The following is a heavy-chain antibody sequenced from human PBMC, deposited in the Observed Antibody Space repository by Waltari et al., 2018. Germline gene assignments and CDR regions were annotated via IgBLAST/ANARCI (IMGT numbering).Heavy chain of an antibody. D-gene: IGHD2-2*02. V-gene: IGHV3-30*02. CDR2: IWFDGSDK. CDR1: GFPFSNFG. CDR3: AKDAFGNTYLDF. Sequence: QVNLVESGGGVVQPGGSLRRSCATSGFPFSNFGMHWVRQAPGEGLEWVALIWFDGSDKFYADSVRGRFTISRDNSARTLYLDMDSLRLDDTAMYYCAKDAFGNTYLDFWGQGTLVTVSS. J-gene: IGHJ4*02.